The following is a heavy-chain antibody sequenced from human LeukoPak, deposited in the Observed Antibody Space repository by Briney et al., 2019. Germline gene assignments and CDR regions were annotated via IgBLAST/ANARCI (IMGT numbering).Heavy chain of an antibody. Sequence: GGSLRLSCAASGFTFSSYWMHWVRQGSGKGLVWVSRIYSDGSRTNNADSVKGRFTISGDNAKNTLYLQMNSLRAEDTAVYYCARSGRGGAFDIWGQGTMVTVSS. D-gene: IGHD1-26*01. CDR3: ARSGRGGAFDI. CDR1: GFTFSSYW. CDR2: IYSDGSRT. J-gene: IGHJ3*02. V-gene: IGHV3-74*01.